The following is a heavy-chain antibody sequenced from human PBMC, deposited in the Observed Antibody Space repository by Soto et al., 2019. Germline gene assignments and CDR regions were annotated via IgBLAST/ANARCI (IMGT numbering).Heavy chain of an antibody. CDR1: GGSISSGYY. D-gene: IGHD3-22*01. Sequence: PSETLSLTCTVSGGSISSGYYWGWLRQPPGKGLEWIGRIYHGGSTYYNPSLNSRVPLSIDMTNNHVSLILNSVTAADTAVYYCARVGPWVPYYYDSSPYTFENWSDPWGQGTLVTVSS. CDR3: ARVGPWVPYYYDSSPYTFENWSDP. CDR2: IYHGGST. J-gene: IGHJ5*02. V-gene: IGHV4-38-2*02.